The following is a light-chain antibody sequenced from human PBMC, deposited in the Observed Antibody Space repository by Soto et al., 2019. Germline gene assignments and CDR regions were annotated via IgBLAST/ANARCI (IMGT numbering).Light chain of an antibody. CDR1: SSNIGAGYD. Sequence: QSVPTQPPSVYGDPGQRVTIACTGSSSNIGAGYDVQWYQQLPGTAPKLVIYGNSNRPSGVPDRFSGSKSGTSASLAITGLQAEDEADYYCQSYDSSLSVVVFGGGTKLTVL. V-gene: IGLV1-40*01. J-gene: IGLJ2*01. CDR3: QSYDSSLSVVV. CDR2: GNS.